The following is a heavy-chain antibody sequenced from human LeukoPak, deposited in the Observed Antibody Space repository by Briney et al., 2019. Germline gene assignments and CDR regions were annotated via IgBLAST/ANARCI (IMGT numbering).Heavy chain of an antibody. Sequence: PGGSLRLSCAASGFTVSSNYMSWVRQAPGKGLEWVSVIYSGGSTYYADSVKGRFTISRDNSKNTLYLQMNSLRAEDTAVYYCARAELWPPYFDYWGQGTLVTVSS. CDR3: ARAELWPPYFDY. D-gene: IGHD5-18*01. CDR1: GFTVSSNY. J-gene: IGHJ4*02. CDR2: IYSGGST. V-gene: IGHV3-53*01.